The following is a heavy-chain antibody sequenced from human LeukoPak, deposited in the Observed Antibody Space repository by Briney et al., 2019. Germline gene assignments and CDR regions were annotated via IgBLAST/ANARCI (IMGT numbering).Heavy chain of an antibody. V-gene: IGHV4-59*08. CDR2: IYYSGST. CDR1: GGSISGYY. Sequence: SETLSLTCTVSGGSISGYYWSWIRQPPGKGLEWIGYIYYSGSTNYNPSLKSRVTISVDTSKNQFSLKLSSVTAADTAVYYCARHDVFYGMDVWGQGTTVTVSS. CDR3: ARHDVFYGMDV. J-gene: IGHJ6*02.